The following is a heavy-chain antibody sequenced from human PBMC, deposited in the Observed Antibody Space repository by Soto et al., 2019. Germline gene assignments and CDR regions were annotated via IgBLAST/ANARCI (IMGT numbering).Heavy chain of an antibody. CDR1: GYSFTSYW. J-gene: IGHJ6*02. D-gene: IGHD3-16*01. CDR2: IDPSDSYT. CDR3: ARVDGYNLWGSYGMDV. Sequence: GESLKSACKVSGYSFTSYWISWVRQMPGKGLEWMGRIDPSDSYTNYSPSFQGHVTISADKSISTAYLQWSSLKASDTAMYYCARVDGYNLWGSYGMDVWGQGTTVTVSS. V-gene: IGHV5-10-1*01.